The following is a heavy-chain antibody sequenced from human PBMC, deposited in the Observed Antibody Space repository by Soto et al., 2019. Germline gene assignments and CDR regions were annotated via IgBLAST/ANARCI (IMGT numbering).Heavy chain of an antibody. CDR1: NGSISSRSSY. D-gene: IGHD4-17*01. CDR3: GGQDYGAKWYYFEN. CDR2: IYYIGNT. J-gene: IGHJ4*02. V-gene: IGHV4-39*01. Sequence: QLQLQESGSGLVKPSETLSLTCIVSNGSISSRSSYWGWIRQTPGKGLEWIGSIYYIGNTYYNPSLQSRVTISIDTSKTQFSLKMNSVTAADTAVYFCGGQDYGAKWYYFENWGQGALVTVSS.